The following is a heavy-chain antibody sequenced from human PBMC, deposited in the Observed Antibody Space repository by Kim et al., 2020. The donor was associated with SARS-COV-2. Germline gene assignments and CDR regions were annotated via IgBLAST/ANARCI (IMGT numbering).Heavy chain of an antibody. D-gene: IGHD6-19*01. V-gene: IGHV1-18*01. CDR2: ISVYNGNT. J-gene: IGHJ6*02. Sequence: ASVKVSCKASGYTFSNYGLNWVRQAPGQGLEWMGWISVYNGNTNYAQKLQGRVTMTTDTSTSTAYMELRSLRSDDTAVYYCVTGPSGPRFYYYYGMDVWGQGTTVTVSS. CDR3: VTGPSGPRFYYYYGMDV. CDR1: GYTFSNYG.